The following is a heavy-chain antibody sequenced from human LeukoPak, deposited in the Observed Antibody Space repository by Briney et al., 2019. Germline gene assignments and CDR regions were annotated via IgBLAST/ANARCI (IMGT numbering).Heavy chain of an antibody. CDR3: ARSYWNYVDY. CDR1: GGSISSYY. J-gene: IGHJ4*02. D-gene: IGHD1-1*01. CDR2: IYYSGST. V-gene: IGHV4-59*01. Sequence: PSETLSLTCTVSGGSISSYYWSWIRQPPGKGLEWIGYIYYSGSTNYNPSLKSRVTISLDTSKNQLSLKLSSVTAADTAVYYCARSYWNYVDYWGQGTQVTVSS.